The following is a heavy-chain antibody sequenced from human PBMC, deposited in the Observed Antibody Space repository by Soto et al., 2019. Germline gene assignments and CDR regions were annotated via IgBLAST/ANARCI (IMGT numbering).Heavy chain of an antibody. CDR2: IWYYGGNE. CDR3: ARDGVIPADIVWSMDV. J-gene: IGHJ6*02. CDR1: GFTCRSYA. V-gene: IGHV3-33*01. Sequence: GGSLRLSCAASGFTCRSYAMHWVRQAPGKGLVWVDVIWYYGGNEYHAASVNGRFTISRDNSKIMLYFQMNSLRAAATLAFYCARDGVIPADIVWSMDVWGQGTTVDVSS. D-gene: IGHD2-2*02.